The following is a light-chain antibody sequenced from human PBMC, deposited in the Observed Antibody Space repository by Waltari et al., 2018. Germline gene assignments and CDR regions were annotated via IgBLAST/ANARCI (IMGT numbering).Light chain of an antibody. Sequence: EIVLTQSPVTLSLSPGERAAVSCRASQTVSSSHLAWSQQKPGQAPRLLIYGASTRASGIPDRFSGGGFGTDFTLTIDRLEPEDFAVYYCHQYSSTPWTFGQGTRVEIK. CDR2: GAS. V-gene: IGKV3-20*01. J-gene: IGKJ1*01. CDR3: HQYSSTPWT. CDR1: QTVSSSH.